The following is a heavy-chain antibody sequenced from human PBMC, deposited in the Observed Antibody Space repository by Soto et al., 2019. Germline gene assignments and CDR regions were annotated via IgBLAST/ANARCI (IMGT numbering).Heavy chain of an antibody. CDR1: GLTVSGKKY. D-gene: IGHD1-1*01. V-gene: IGHV3-53*01. CDR3: ASWQLQEHAYDI. Sequence: DVQLVESGGGLIQPGGSLRLSCAAFGLTVSGKKYLAWVRQAPGKGLEWLSGLYDVDGTYYAESVKGRFTVSRDSSQSVVYLQMHSLRPDDTAVYYCASWQLQEHAYDIWGLGTAVTVSS. CDR2: LYDVDGT. J-gene: IGHJ3*02.